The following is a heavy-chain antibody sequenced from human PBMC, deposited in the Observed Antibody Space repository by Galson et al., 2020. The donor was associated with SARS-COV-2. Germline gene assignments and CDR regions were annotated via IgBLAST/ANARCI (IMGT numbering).Heavy chain of an antibody. D-gene: IGHD6-6*01. CDR3: ARHPLRDWKLVSYYYYGMDV. Sequence: SETLSLTCTVSGGSISSSSYYWGWIRQPPGKGLEWIGSIYYSGSTYYNPPLKSRVTISVDTSKNQFSLKLSSVTAADTAVYYCARHPLRDWKLVSYYYYGMDVWGQGTTVTVSS. CDR2: IYYSGST. J-gene: IGHJ6*02. CDR1: GGSISSSSYY. V-gene: IGHV4-39*01.